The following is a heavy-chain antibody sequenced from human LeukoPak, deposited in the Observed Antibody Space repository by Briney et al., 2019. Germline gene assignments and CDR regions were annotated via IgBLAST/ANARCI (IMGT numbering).Heavy chain of an antibody. Sequence: SETLSLTCAVYGGSFSGYYWSWIRQPPGKGLEWIGEINHSGSTNYNPSLKSRVTISVDTSKNQFSLKLSSVTAADTAVYYCARDFNFYFDYWGQGTLVTVSS. CDR3: ARDFNFYFDY. CDR1: GGSFSGYY. CDR2: INHSGST. J-gene: IGHJ4*02. V-gene: IGHV4-34*01. D-gene: IGHD3-3*01.